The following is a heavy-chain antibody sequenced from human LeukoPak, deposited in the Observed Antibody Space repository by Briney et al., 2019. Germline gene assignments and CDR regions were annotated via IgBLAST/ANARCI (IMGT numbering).Heavy chain of an antibody. Sequence: RGSLRLSCAASGFTFDDYGMSWVRQAPGKGLEWVSGINWNGGSTGYADSVKGRFTISRDNAKNSLYLQMNSLRAEDTALYYCARERPHTGYDWDGFDYWGQGNPGTVSS. D-gene: IGHD5-12*01. CDR1: GFTFDDYG. J-gene: IGHJ4*02. CDR3: ARERPHTGYDWDGFDY. V-gene: IGHV3-20*04. CDR2: INWNGGST.